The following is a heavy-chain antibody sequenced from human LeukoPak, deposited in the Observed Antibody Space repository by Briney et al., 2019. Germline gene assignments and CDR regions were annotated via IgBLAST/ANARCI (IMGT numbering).Heavy chain of an antibody. CDR3: ARVGYYASGPFSYFDY. J-gene: IGHJ4*02. CDR2: ISYDGSNE. V-gene: IGHV3-30-3*01. D-gene: IGHD3-10*01. CDR1: GFTFSGYA. Sequence: GGSLRLSCAASGFTFSGYAMHWVRQAPGKGLEWVAVISYDGSNEYYADSVKGRFTISRDNSKNTLYLQMNSLSVEDTAVYYCARVGYYASGPFSYFDYWGQGALVTVSS.